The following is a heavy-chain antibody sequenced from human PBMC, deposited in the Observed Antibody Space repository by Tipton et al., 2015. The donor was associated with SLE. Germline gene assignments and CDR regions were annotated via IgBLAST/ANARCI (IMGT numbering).Heavy chain of an antibody. V-gene: IGHV4-39*07. CDR1: GGSISSSSYY. J-gene: IGHJ4*02. CDR3: ASGIAAGGTPFGY. D-gene: IGHD6-13*01. CDR2: IYYSGST. Sequence: TLSLTCTVSGGSISSSSYYWGWIRQPPGKGLEWIGSIYYSGSTYYNPSLKSRVTISVDTSKNQSSLKLSSVTAADTAVYYCASGIAAGGTPFGYWGQGTLVTVSS.